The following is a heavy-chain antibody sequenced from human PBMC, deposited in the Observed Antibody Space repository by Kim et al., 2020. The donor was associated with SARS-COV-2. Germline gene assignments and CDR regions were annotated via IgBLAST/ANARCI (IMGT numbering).Heavy chain of an antibody. CDR1: GFTFSDFV. CDR3: AKDVKEDLLWFGGGNYYRLDV. V-gene: IGHV3-23*01. Sequence: GGSLRLSCAASGFTFSDFVVAWVRQAPGKGPEWVSAISGRGNKYYADSVKGRFTISRVNSINTVYLQMSGLGAEDTAVYYCAKDVKEDLLWFGGGNYYRLDVWGKGTTVAVSS. CDR2: ISGRGNK. D-gene: IGHD3-10*01. J-gene: IGHJ6*04.